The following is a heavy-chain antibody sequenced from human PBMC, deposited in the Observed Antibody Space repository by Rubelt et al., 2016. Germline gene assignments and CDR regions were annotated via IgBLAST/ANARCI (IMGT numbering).Heavy chain of an antibody. CDR2: IYWDDDK. Sequence: QITLKESGPTLVKPTQTLTLTCTFSGFSLSTSGVGVGWIRQPPGKALEWLALIYWDDDKRYSPSLKSRLTITKDTSKNQVVLTMTNMDPVDTATYYCAHSSGYCSSTSCSGWDYWSQGTLVTVSS. V-gene: IGHV2-5*02. D-gene: IGHD2-2*01. J-gene: IGHJ4*02. CDR3: AHSSGYCSSTSCSGWDY. CDR1: GFSLSTSGVG.